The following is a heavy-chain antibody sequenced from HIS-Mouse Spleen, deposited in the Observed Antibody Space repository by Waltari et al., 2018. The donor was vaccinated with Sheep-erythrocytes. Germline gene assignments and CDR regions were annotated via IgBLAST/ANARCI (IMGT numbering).Heavy chain of an antibody. J-gene: IGHJ4*02. D-gene: IGHD6-13*01. Sequence: EVQLLESGGGLVQPGGSLRLSCAASGFTFSSYAMSWVRQAPGKWLGCVSAISGSGGSTYYADSVKGRFTISRDNSKNTLYLQMNSLRAEDTAVDYCAREYSSFDYWGQGTLVTVSS. CDR3: AREYSSFDY. CDR2: ISGSGGST. V-gene: IGHV3-23*01. CDR1: GFTFSSYA.